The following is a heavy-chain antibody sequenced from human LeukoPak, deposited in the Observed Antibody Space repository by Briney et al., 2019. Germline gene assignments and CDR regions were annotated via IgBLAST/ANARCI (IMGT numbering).Heavy chain of an antibody. CDR1: GASISRSYY. V-gene: IGHV4-39*01. CDR2: SIYYSGTT. Sequence: SEPQTLTCTLSGASISRSYYWDWIRQPPGTGLEWIGSSIYYSGTTYYNPSLKSRVTISVDTSKKQFSLKLSSVTAADTAVYYCARRRDYWVIDYWGQGTLVAVSS. D-gene: IGHD2-8*02. J-gene: IGHJ4*02. CDR3: ARRRDYWVIDY.